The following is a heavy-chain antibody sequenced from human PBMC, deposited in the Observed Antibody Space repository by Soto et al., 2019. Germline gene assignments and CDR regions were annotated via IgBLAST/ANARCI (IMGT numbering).Heavy chain of an antibody. D-gene: IGHD1-26*01. Sequence: GGSLRLSCAASGFTFSSYGMHWVRQAPGKGLEWVAVIWYDGSNKYYADSVKGRFTISRDNSKNTLYLQMNSLRAEDTAVYYCARDSSRGPPGPPGTEYFQHWAQGTLVTVSS. CDR3: ARDSSRGPPGPPGTEYFQH. J-gene: IGHJ1*01. CDR2: IWYDGSNK. V-gene: IGHV3-33*01. CDR1: GFTFSSYG.